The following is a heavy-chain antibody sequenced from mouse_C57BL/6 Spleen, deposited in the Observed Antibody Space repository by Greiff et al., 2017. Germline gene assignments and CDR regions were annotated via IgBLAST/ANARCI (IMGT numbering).Heavy chain of an antibody. D-gene: IGHD1-1*01. V-gene: IGHV1-55*01. J-gene: IGHJ4*01. CDR1: GYTFTSYW. Sequence: QVQLQQPGAELVKPGASVKMSCKASGYTFTSYWITWVKQRPGQGLEWIGDIYPGSGSTNYNEKFKSKATLTVDTSSSTAYMQLSSLTSEDSAVYYGARQIVLHDGAMDYWGQGTSVTVSS. CDR2: IYPGSGST. CDR3: ARQIVLHDGAMDY.